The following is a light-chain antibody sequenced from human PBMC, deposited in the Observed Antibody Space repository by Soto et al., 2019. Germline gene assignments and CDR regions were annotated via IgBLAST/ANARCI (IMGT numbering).Light chain of an antibody. CDR2: WAS. V-gene: IGKV4-1*01. CDR1: QSVLHSSNNKNY. J-gene: IGKJ1*01. Sequence: DFVLTQSPDSLAVSLGERATINCKSSQSVLHSSNNKNYLAWYQQKPGQPPKLLIYWASTRESGVPDRFSGSGSETDFTLTISSLQAEDVAVYYCQQYYSTPWTFGQGTKVEIK. CDR3: QQYYSTPWT.